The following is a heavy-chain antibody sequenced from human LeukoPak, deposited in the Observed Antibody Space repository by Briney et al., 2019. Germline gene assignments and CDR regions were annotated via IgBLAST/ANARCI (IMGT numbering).Heavy chain of an antibody. CDR1: GFTVSSNY. J-gene: IGHJ6*02. CDR3: ARDNNKYYDFWSPYGMDV. V-gene: IGHV3-66*01. Sequence: PGGSLRLSCAASGFTVSSNYMSGVRQAPGKGLEWVSVIYSGGSTYYADSVKGRFTISRDNSKNTLYLQMNSPRAEDTAVYYCARDNNKYYDFWSPYGMDVRGQGTTVTVSS. D-gene: IGHD3-3*01. CDR2: IYSGGST.